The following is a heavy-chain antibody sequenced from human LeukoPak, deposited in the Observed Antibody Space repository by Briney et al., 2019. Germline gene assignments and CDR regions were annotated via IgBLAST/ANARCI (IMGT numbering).Heavy chain of an antibody. Sequence: GVSLRLSCAASGFTFTSYAMSWVRQAPGKGLEWVSGISDSGTSTCYADSVKGRFTISRDNSKNTLYLQMNSLRVDDTAVYYCAKARSSWGRYFDFWGRGTLVTVS. CDR2: ISDSGTST. CDR1: GFTFTSYA. V-gene: IGHV3-23*01. J-gene: IGHJ4*02. D-gene: IGHD3-16*01. CDR3: AKARSSWGRYFDF.